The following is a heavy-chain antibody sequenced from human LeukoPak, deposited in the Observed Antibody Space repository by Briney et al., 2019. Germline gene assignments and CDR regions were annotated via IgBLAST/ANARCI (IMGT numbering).Heavy chain of an antibody. CDR1: GGSISSYY. D-gene: IGHD6-19*01. Sequence: SETLSLTCTVSGGSISSYYWSWIRQPPGKGLEWIGYIYYSGSTNYNPSLKSRVTISVDTSKNQFSLKLSSVTAADTAVYYCARDSYSSGWYDRAFDIWGQGTMVTVSS. CDR2: IYYSGST. V-gene: IGHV4-59*01. CDR3: ARDSYSSGWYDRAFDI. J-gene: IGHJ3*02.